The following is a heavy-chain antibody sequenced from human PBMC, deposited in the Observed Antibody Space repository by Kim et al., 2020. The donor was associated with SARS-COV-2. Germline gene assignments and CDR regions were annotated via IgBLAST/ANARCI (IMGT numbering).Heavy chain of an antibody. V-gene: IGHV4-39*01. CDR1: GGSISSSSYY. J-gene: IGHJ4*02. D-gene: IGHD6-19*01. CDR3: ARLSSGWYFDY. Sequence: SETLSLTCTVSGGSISSSSYYWGWIRQPPGKGLEWIGSIYYSGSTYYNPSLKSRVTISVDTSKNQFSLKLSSVTAADTAVYYCARLSSGWYFDYWGQGTLVTVSS. CDR2: IYYSGST.